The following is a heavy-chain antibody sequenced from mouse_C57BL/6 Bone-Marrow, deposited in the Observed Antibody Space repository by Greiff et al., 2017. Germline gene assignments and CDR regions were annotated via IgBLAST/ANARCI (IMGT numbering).Heavy chain of an antibody. Sequence: QVQLQQSGAELVRPGASVKLSCKASGYTFTDYYINWVKQRPGQGLEWIARIYPGSGNTYYTEKFKGKATLTAEKSSSTAYMQLSSLTSEDAAVYFWAIIYYGYAMDDWGQGTSVTVSS. V-gene: IGHV1-76*01. D-gene: IGHD2-1*01. CDR3: AIIYYGYAMDD. CDR2: IYPGSGNT. CDR1: GYTFTDYY. J-gene: IGHJ4*01.